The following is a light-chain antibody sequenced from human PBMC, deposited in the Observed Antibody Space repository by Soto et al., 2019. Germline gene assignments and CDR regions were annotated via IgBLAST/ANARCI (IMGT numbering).Light chain of an antibody. CDR2: EVR. V-gene: IGLV2-14*01. J-gene: IGLJ1*01. CDR1: SSDVGSYNY. Sequence: QSALNQPASVSGSPGQSITISCTGTSSDVGSYNYVSWYQQHPGKAPKLMIYEVRNRPSGVSDRFSGSKSGKTASLTVSGLQAADEADYFCKSYAGSNTYVFGSGTKVTVL. CDR3: KSYAGSNTYV.